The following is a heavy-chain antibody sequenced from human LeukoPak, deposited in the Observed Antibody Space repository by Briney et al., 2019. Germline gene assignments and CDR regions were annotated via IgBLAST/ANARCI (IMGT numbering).Heavy chain of an antibody. CDR2: IYHSGST. Sequence: SGTLSLTCAVSGGSISSRNWWSWVRQPPGKGLEWIGEIYHSGSTNYNPSLKTRVTISVDKSKNQFSLKLSSVTAADTAVYYCARSDRGYSYGIDYWGQGTLVTVSS. CDR1: GGSISSRNW. V-gene: IGHV4-4*02. CDR3: ARSDRGYSYGIDY. J-gene: IGHJ4*02. D-gene: IGHD5-18*01.